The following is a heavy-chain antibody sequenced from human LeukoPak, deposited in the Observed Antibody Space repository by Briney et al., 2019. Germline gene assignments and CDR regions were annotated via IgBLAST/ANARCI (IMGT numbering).Heavy chain of an antibody. CDR2: LFNDGSNA. CDR3: AKGGYGAETYFKVEALDI. J-gene: IGHJ3*02. D-gene: IGHD3-10*01. V-gene: IGHV3-30*18. Sequence: GGSLRLSCAASNFNFSNFAMHWVRQTPGKGLQWVAVLFNDGSNARYADSVKDRFSISRDNSKNALYLQMNDLRAEETALYYCAKGGYGAETYFKVEALDIWGRGTLVTVSS. CDR1: NFNFSNFA.